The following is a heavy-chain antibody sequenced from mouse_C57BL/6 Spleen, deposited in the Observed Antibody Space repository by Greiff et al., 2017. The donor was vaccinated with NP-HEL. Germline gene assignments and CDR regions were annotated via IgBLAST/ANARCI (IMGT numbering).Heavy chain of an antibody. CDR3: ARDGYSLDY. V-gene: IGHV5-16*01. CDR2: INYDGSST. Sequence: EVQVVESEGGLVQPGSSMKLSCTASGFTFSDYYMAWVRQVPEKGLEWVANINYDGSSTYYLDSLKSRFIISRDNAKNILYLQMSSLKSEDTATYYCARDGYSLDYWGQGTTLTVSS. J-gene: IGHJ2*01. CDR1: GFTFSDYY. D-gene: IGHD2-3*01.